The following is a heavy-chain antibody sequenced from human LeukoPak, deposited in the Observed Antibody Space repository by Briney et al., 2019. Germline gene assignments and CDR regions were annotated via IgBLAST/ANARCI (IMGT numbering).Heavy chain of an antibody. V-gene: IGHV4-59*01. CDR1: GGSSSSYY. Sequence: PSETLSLTCTVSGGSSSSYYWSWIRQPPGKGLEWIGYIYYSGSTNYNPSLKSRVTISVDTSKNQFSLKLSSVTAADTAIYFCARDPIGSGGTIDYWGQGTLVTVSS. CDR2: IYYSGST. D-gene: IGHD6-19*01. J-gene: IGHJ4*02. CDR3: ARDPIGSGGTIDY.